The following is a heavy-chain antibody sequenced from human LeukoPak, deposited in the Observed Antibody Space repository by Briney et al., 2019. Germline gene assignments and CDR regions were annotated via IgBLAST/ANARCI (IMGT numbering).Heavy chain of an antibody. CDR1: GFIFSNYG. CDR2: IWSTGTQK. Sequence: GGPLRLSCVASGFIFSNYGMHWVRQAPGKAVEWVADIWSTGTQKDYANSVKSRLTISRDNTKNTLYLQMNSLRAEDTAVYYCARERDGSGTYFNNYFYYYYMEVWGKGNGVIVTS. D-gene: IGHD3-10*01. CDR3: ARERDGSGTYFNNYFYYYYMEV. J-gene: IGHJ6*03. V-gene: IGHV3-33*01.